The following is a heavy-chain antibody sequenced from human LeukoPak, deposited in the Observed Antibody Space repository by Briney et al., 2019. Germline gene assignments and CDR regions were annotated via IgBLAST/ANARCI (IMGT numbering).Heavy chain of an antibody. J-gene: IGHJ6*03. D-gene: IGHD1-1*01. CDR2: VSYSGGAT. V-gene: IGHV3-23*01. CDR1: GFTFNNYA. Sequence: GGSLRLFCAASGFTFNNYAMSWVRQAPGMGLEWLSYVSYSGGATYYAASVKGRFTISRDNSKNTVYLQMGSLRAEDTAVYYCAKNRGGTYKYYMDVWGNGTTVTVPS. CDR3: AKNRGGTYKYYMDV.